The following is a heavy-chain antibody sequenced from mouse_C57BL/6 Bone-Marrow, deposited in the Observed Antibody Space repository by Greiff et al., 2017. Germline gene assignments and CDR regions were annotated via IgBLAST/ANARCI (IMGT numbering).Heavy chain of an antibody. J-gene: IGHJ1*03. CDR2: IHPNSGST. D-gene: IGHD1-1*01. V-gene: IGHV1-64*01. CDR3: VCVFDYYGSGGYFDV. Sequence: QVQLQQPGAELVKPGASVKLSCKASGYTFTSYWMHWVKQRPGQGLEWIGMIHPNSGSTNYNEKFKSKATLTVDKSSCTAYMQLSSLTSDDSAVYYCVCVFDYYGSGGYFDVWGTGTTVTVSS. CDR1: GYTFTSYW.